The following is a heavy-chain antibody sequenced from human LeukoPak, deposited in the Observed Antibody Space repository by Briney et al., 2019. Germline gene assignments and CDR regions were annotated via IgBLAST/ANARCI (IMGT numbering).Heavy chain of an antibody. CDR1: GGSFSGYY. CDR2: IYYSGST. J-gene: IGHJ4*02. CDR3: ARGGYSGYDWDFDY. V-gene: IGHV4-59*01. D-gene: IGHD5-12*01. Sequence: PSETLSLTCAVYGGSFSGYYWSWIRQPPGKGLEWIGYIYYSGSTNYNPSLKSRVTISVDTSKNQFSLKLSSVTAADTAVYYCARGGYSGYDWDFDYWGQGTLVTVSS.